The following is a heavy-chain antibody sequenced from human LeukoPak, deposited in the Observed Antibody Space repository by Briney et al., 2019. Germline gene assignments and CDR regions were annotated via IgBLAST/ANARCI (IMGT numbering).Heavy chain of an antibody. D-gene: IGHD6-13*01. Sequence: ASVEVSCKASGYTFTSYGISWVRQAPGQGLEWMGWISAYNGNTNYAQKLQGRVTMTTDTSTSTAYMELRSLRSDDTAVYYCARALSSSWYPPFDYWGQGTLVTVSS. V-gene: IGHV1-18*04. J-gene: IGHJ4*02. CDR1: GYTFTSYG. CDR3: ARALSSSWYPPFDY. CDR2: ISAYNGNT.